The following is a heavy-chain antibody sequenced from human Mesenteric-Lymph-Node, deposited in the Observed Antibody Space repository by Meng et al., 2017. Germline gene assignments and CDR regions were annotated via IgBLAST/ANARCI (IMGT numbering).Heavy chain of an antibody. CDR2: MNPNSGNT. D-gene: IGHD2-15*01. CDR1: GYTFTSYD. CDR3: ARDGCVLGSCYSLDY. J-gene: IGHJ4*02. Sequence: ASVKVSCKASGYTFTSYDINWVRQATGQGLEWMGWMNPNSGNTGYAQKFQGRVTMTRNTSISTDYMELSRLRSDDTAVYYCARDGCVLGSCYSLDYWGQGTLVTVSS. V-gene: IGHV1-8*01.